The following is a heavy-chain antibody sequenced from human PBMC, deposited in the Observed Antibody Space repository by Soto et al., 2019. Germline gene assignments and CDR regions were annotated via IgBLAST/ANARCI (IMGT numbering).Heavy chain of an antibody. V-gene: IGHV3-23*01. CDR3: ATSFRYFDN. J-gene: IGHJ4*02. Sequence: PGGSLRLSCAGSGFTPTTTPLSWVRQPPGKGLEWVTTISGTAIRTYYVDSVKGRFFISRDNAKNTVTLQMNNLTPDNTAVYYCATSFRYFDNWGQGTRVTVSS. CDR2: ISGTAIRT. CDR1: GFTPTTTP. D-gene: IGHD3-9*01.